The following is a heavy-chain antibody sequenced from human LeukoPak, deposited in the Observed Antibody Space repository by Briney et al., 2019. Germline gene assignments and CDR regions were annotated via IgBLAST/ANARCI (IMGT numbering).Heavy chain of an antibody. CDR3: ARQYDFWSGFYY. D-gene: IGHD3-3*01. V-gene: IGHV4-59*01. CDR2: IHYSGST. CDR1: GGSISSYY. Sequence: SETLSLTCTVSGGSISSYYWSWIRQPAGKGLEWIGYIHYSGSTNYNPSLKSRVTISLDTSKNQFSLKLSSVTAADTAVYFCARQYDFWSGFYYWGQGTLVPVSS. J-gene: IGHJ4*02.